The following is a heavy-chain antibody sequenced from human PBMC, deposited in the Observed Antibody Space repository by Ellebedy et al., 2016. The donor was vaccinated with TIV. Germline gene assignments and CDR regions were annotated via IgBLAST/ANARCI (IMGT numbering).Heavy chain of an antibody. CDR1: GFSLSTSGVG. CDR2: IYWDDDK. Sequence: SGPTLVKPTQTLTLTCTFSGFSLSTSGVGVGWIRQPPGKALEWLAVIYWDDDKLYSPSLKSRLTITKDTSKNQVVLTMTNMDPVDTATYYCSHRNRVYDSGTWGQGTLVTVSS. D-gene: IGHD5/OR15-5a*01. V-gene: IGHV2-5*02. J-gene: IGHJ4*02. CDR3: SHRNRVYDSGT.